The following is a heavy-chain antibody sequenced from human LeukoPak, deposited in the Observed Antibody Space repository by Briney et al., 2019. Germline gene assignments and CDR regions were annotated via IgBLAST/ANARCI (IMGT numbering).Heavy chain of an antibody. CDR3: ARVVESSGWYYETGDFDY. V-gene: IGHV3-74*01. CDR2: INSDGSST. J-gene: IGHJ4*02. Sequence: GGSLRLSCAASGFTFSSYWMHWVRQAPGKGLVWVSRINSDGSSTSYADSVKGRFTISRDNAKNTLYLQMNSLRAEDTAVYYCARVVESSGWYYETGDFDYWGQGTLVTVSS. CDR1: GFTFSSYW. D-gene: IGHD6-19*01.